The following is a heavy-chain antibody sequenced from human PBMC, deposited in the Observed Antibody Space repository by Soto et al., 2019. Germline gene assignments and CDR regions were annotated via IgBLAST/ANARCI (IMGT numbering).Heavy chain of an antibody. Sequence: EVQLVESGGGLVQPGGSLRLSCAASGFTVSSNYMSWVRQAPGKGLEWVSVIYSGGSTYYADSVKGRFTISRDNAKNTLYLQMNSLRAEDTAVYYCARDRRTTAGMDVWGQGNTVTVSS. CDR3: ARDRRTTAGMDV. D-gene: IGHD1-7*01. CDR1: GFTVSSNY. CDR2: IYSGGST. J-gene: IGHJ6*02. V-gene: IGHV3-66*01.